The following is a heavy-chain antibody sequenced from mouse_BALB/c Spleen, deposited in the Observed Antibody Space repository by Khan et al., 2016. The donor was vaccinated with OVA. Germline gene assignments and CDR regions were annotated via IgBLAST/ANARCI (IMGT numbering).Heavy chain of an antibody. CDR3: ARAYYRYDGYYAMDY. D-gene: IGHD2-14*01. V-gene: IGHV2-6-4*01. CDR2: IWGGGGT. J-gene: IGHJ4*01. CDR1: GFTFSRYN. Sequence: VELVESGPGLVAPSQSLYITCTASGFTFSRYNIHWVRQPPGKGLEWLGMIWGGGGTDYNSNLINRLCIIKDNTKSQVFLKMNSLQTDDTAMYFCARAYYRYDGYYAMDYWGQGTSVTVSS.